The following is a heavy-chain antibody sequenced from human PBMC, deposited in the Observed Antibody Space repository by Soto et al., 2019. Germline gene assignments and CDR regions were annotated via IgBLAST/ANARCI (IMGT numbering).Heavy chain of an antibody. J-gene: IGHJ4*02. CDR3: ARGPGATDCYFDY. CDR2: INHSGST. V-gene: IGHV4-34*01. CDR1: GGSFSGYY. D-gene: IGHD1-26*01. Sequence: PSETLSLTCAVYGGSFSGYYWSWIRQPPGKGLEWIGEINHSGSTNYNPSLKSRVTISVDTSKNQFSLKLSSVTAADTAVYYCARGPGATDCYFDYWGQGTLVTVSS.